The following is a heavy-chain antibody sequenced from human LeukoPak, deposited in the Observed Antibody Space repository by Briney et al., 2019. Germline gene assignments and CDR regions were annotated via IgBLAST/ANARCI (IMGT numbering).Heavy chain of an antibody. V-gene: IGHV4-59*08. CDR2: IYYSGST. J-gene: IGHJ4*02. CDR1: GGSISSYY. D-gene: IGHD1-14*01. CDR3: ARLPPSNRTLYFDY. Sequence: SETLSLTCTVSGGSISSYYWSWIRQPPGKGLEWIGYIYYSGSTNYNPSLKSRVTIYVDTSKNQFSLKLSSVTVADTAVYYCARLPPSNRTLYFDYWGQGTLVTVSS.